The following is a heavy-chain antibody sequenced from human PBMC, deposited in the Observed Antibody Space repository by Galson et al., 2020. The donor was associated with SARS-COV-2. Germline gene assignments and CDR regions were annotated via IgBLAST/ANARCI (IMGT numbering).Heavy chain of an antibody. Sequence: SQASETLSLTCAVYGGSFSGHYRNWLRQSPGKGLQWIGEINHSGSTDYISYLKSRVTMSVDRSKNQFSLRLRSVTAADTAVYCCVRASPPPVVSVFIGGPNNFDYWSQGTLVTVSS. CDR3: VRASPPPVVSVFIGGPNNFDY. CDR2: INHSGST. J-gene: IGHJ4*02. V-gene: IGHV4-34*01. CDR1: GGSFSGHY. D-gene: IGHD2-15*01.